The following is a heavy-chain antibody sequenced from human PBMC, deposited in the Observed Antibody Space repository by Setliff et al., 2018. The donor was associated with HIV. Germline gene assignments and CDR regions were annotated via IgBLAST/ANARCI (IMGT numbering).Heavy chain of an antibody. CDR3: ARVPRSGGSWPYYYYYMDV. J-gene: IGHJ6*03. V-gene: IGHV4-59*08. CDR2: MYYSGNT. Sequence: PSETLSLTCTVSAGSVSSHYWSWIRQPPGKALEWIGYMYYSGNTNYNPSLKSRVTISIDTSKNQFSLKLSSVTAADTAVYNCARVPRSGGSWPYYYYYMDVWGKGITVTVS. D-gene: IGHD2-15*01. CDR1: AGSVSSHY.